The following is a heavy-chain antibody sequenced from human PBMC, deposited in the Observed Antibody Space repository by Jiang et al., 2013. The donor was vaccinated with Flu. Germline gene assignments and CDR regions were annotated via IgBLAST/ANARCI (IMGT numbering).Heavy chain of an antibody. CDR3: ARDRAGWELPNRLYYYYGMDV. Sequence: GAEVKKPGASVKVSCKASGGTFSSYAISWVRQAPGQGLEWMGRIIPILGIANYAQKFQGRVTITADKSTSTAYMELSSLRSEDTAVYYCARDRAGWELPNRLYYYYGMDVWGQGTTVTVSS. CDR2: IIPILGIA. D-gene: IGHD1-26*01. J-gene: IGHJ6*02. CDR1: GGTFSSYA. V-gene: IGHV1-69*04.